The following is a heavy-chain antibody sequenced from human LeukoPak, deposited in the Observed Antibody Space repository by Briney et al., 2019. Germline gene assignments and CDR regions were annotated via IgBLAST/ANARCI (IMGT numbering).Heavy chain of an antibody. D-gene: IGHD5-18*01. J-gene: IGHJ4*02. Sequence: KPGGSLRLSCAASGFTFSDYYMSWISQPPGKVLEWVSYISSSGSTIYYADSVKGRFTISRENAKNSLYLQMNSLRAEDAAVYYCASVRGYSYPALDDWGQGTLVTVSS. V-gene: IGHV3-11*04. CDR3: ASVRGYSYPALDD. CDR1: GFTFSDYY. CDR2: ISSSGSTI.